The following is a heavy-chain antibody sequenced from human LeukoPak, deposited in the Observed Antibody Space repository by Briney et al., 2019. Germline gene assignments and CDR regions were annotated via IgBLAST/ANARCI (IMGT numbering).Heavy chain of an antibody. D-gene: IGHD1-1*01. CDR2: INHSGST. V-gene: IGHV4-34*01. CDR3: ARPLGQGNEYGMDV. J-gene: IGHJ6*02. CDR1: GGSFSGYY. Sequence: PSETLSLTCGVYGGSFSGYYWSWIRQSPGKGLEWIGEINHSGSTNYNPSLKSRVTISVDTSKNQFSLKLTSVTAADTAVYYCARPLGQGNEYGMDVWGQGTTVTVSS.